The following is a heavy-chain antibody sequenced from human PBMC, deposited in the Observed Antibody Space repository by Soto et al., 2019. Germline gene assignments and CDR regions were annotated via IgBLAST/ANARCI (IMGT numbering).Heavy chain of an antibody. J-gene: IGHJ4*02. D-gene: IGHD2-15*01. CDR2: IYYSGST. CDR3: ARDGYSSGYYFDY. Sequence: SETLSLTCTVSGGYISSVGYYWSWNRQHPGKGLEWIGYIYYSGSTYYNPSLKSRVTISVDTSKNQFSLKLSSVTAADTAVYYCARDGYSSGYYFDYWGQGTLVTVSS. V-gene: IGHV4-31*03. CDR1: GGYISSVGYY.